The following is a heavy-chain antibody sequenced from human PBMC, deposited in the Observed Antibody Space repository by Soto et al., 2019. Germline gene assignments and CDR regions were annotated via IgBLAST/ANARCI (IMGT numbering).Heavy chain of an antibody. CDR1: GGSVSSGNYY. CDR3: ARDIRGVRVDY. D-gene: IGHD3-10*01. V-gene: IGHV4-61*01. Sequence: QVQLQESGPGLVKPSETLSLTCTVSGGSVSSGNYYWSWIRQPPGKGLEWIGYIYYSGSTHYNSSLKSRVTLSADTSKNQFSLSLSSVTAADTAVYYCARDIRGVRVDYWGQGTLVTVSS. CDR2: IYYSGST. J-gene: IGHJ4*02.